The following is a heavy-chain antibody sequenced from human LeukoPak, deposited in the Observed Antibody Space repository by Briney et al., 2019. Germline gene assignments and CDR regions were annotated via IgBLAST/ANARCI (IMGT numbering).Heavy chain of an antibody. CDR3: ARAHVASLYYFDY. V-gene: IGHV4-39*07. CDR2: IYYSGST. D-gene: IGHD5-12*01. CDR1: GGSISSSSYY. Sequence: SETLSLTCTVSGGSISSSSYYWGWIRQPPGKGLEWIGSIYYSGSTYYNPSLKSRVTISVDTSKNQFSLKLSSVTAADTAVYYCARAHVASLYYFDYWGQGTLVTVSS. J-gene: IGHJ4*02.